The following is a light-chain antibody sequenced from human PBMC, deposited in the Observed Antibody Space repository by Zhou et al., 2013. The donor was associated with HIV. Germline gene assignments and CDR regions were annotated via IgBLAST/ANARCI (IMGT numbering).Light chain of an antibody. V-gene: IGKV1-39*01. CDR1: QSISTY. CDR2: SAS. Sequence: DIQMTQSPSSLSASVGDRVTISCRASQSISTYLNWYQQKSGRAPTVLISSASTLQGGVPSRFTGSGSGTDFTLTISSLQPEDFATYYCQQSYNNPLTFGGGTRVEIK. CDR3: QQSYNNPLT. J-gene: IGKJ4*01.